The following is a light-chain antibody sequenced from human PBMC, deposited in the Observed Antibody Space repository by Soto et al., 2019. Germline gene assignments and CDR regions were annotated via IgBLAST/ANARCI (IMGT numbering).Light chain of an antibody. CDR1: SSNIGAGYD. CDR3: HSYDRSLSGSV. CDR2: GNS. J-gene: IGLJ1*01. V-gene: IGLV1-40*01. Sequence: QSVLTQAPSVSGAPGQRVTISCTGSSSNIGAGYDVHWYQQLPGTAPKLLIYGNSNRPSGVPDRFSGSKSGTSASLAITGLQAEDEANYYSHSYDRSLSGSVFGTGTKLTVL.